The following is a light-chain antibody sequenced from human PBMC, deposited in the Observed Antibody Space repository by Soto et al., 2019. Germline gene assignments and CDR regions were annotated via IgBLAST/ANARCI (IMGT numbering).Light chain of an antibody. CDR2: DVS. CDR1: SSDVGGYNY. J-gene: IGLJ1*01. Sequence: QSALTQPASVSGSPGQSITISCTGTSSDVGGYNYVSWYQHHPGKAPKLMIYDVSNRPSGVSNRVSGSKSGNTASLSISGLQPEDEADYYCSSYRTSNTRQIVCGTGTKLTV. V-gene: IGLV2-14*03. CDR3: SSYRTSNTRQIV.